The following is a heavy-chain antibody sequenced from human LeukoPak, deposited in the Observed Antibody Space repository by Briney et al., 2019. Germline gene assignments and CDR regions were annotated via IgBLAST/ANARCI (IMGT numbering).Heavy chain of an antibody. CDR1: GFTFSSYW. CDR2: INTDGSST. CDR3: ARTQAPYDFWSGYPPQFDY. V-gene: IGHV3-74*01. J-gene: IGHJ4*02. D-gene: IGHD3-3*01. Sequence: GGSLRLSCAASGFTFSSYWMHWVRQAPGKGLVWVSRINTDGSSTSYADSVKGRFTISRDNAKNTLYLQMNSLRAEDTAVYYCARTQAPYDFWSGYPPQFDYWGQGTLVTVSS.